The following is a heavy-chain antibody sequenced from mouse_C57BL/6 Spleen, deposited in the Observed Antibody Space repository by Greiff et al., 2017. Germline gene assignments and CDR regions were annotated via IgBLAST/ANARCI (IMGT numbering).Heavy chain of an antibody. CDR2: IYPSDSET. J-gene: IGHJ2*01. CDR1: GYTFTSYW. D-gene: IGHD1-1*01. V-gene: IGHV1-61*01. Sequence: VQLQQPGAELVRPGSSVKLSCKASGYTFTSYWMDWVKQRPGQGLEWIGNIYPSDSETHYNQKFKDKATLTVDKSSSTAYMQLSSLTSEDSAVYYCARSFYYGSSSYYFDYWGQGTTLTVSS. CDR3: ARSFYYGSSSYYFDY.